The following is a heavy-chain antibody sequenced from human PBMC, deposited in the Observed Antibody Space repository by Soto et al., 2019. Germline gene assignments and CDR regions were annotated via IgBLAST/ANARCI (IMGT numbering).Heavy chain of an antibody. CDR3: ARDRVGYCTNGVCFFDWYFDL. V-gene: IGHV3-30-3*01. J-gene: IGHJ2*01. CDR1: GFTFSSYA. D-gene: IGHD2-8*01. Sequence: QVQLVESGGGVVQPGRSLRLSCAASGFTFSSYAMHWVRQAPGKGLEWVAVISYDGSNKYYADSVKGRFTISRDNSKNTLYLQMNSLRAEDTAVYYCARDRVGYCTNGVCFFDWYFDLWGRGTLVTVSS. CDR2: ISYDGSNK.